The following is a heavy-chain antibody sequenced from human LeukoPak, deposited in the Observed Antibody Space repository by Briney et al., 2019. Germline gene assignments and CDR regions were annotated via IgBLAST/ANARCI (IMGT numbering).Heavy chain of an antibody. CDR1: GFTFSSYA. D-gene: IGHD1-7*01. V-gene: IGHV3-23*01. CDR2: ISGSGGST. CDR3: AKDWNYGTYYYYYGMDV. J-gene: IGHJ6*02. Sequence: RGSLRLSCAASGFTFSSYAMSWVRQAPGKGLEWVSAISGSGGSTYYADSVKGRFTISRDNSKNTLYLQMNSLRAEDTAVYYCAKDWNYGTYYYYYGMDVWGQGTTVTVSS.